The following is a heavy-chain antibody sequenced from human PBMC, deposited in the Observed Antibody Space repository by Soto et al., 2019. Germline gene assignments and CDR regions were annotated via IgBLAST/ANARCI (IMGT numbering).Heavy chain of an antibody. V-gene: IGHV1-69*13. J-gene: IGHJ6*02. D-gene: IGHD6-19*01. CDR1: GGTFSSYA. CDR3: AREGGAGAYYYYGMDV. Sequence: VKVSCKASGGTFSSYAISWVRQAPGQGLEWMGGIIPIFGTANYAQKFQGRVTITADESTSTAYMELSSLRSEDTAVYYCAREGGAGAYYYYGMDVWGQGTTVTVSS. CDR2: IIPIFGTA.